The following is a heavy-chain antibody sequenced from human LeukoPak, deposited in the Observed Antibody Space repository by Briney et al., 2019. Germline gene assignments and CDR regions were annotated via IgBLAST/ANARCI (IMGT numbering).Heavy chain of an antibody. Sequence: PGGSLRLSCEASGFIFGTYGMHWVRQPPGKGLEWVALIWYDGSNKYYADSVKGRFTISRDNSKNTLYLQMNSLRAEGTALYYCVRGSGWAYYFDYWGQGTLVTVSS. CDR2: IWYDGSNK. CDR3: VRGSGWAYYFDY. CDR1: GFIFGTYG. D-gene: IGHD6-19*01. J-gene: IGHJ4*02. V-gene: IGHV3-33*01.